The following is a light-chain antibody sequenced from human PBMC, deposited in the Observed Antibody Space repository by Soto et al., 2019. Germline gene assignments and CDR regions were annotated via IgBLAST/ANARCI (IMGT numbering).Light chain of an antibody. J-gene: IGKJ1*01. V-gene: IGKV1-5*01. CDR1: QSISGW. Sequence: DIQMSQSPSTLSASVGDRATITCRASQSISGWLAWCQQKPGKAPKLLIYDASSWESGVPSRFSGSGSGTEFTLTISSLQPDDFATYYCQQYNSYRTFGQGTKVDIK. CDR2: DAS. CDR3: QQYNSYRT.